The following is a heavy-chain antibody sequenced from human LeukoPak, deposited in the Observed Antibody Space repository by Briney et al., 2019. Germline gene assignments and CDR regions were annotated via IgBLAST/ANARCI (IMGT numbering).Heavy chain of an antibody. V-gene: IGHV4-4*07. CDR3: AREGDCSSTSCYSFDAFDI. Sequence: SETLSLTCTVSGGSISSYYWSWIRQPAGKGLEWIGRIYTSGSTNYNPSLKSRVTMSVDTSKNQFSLKLSSVTAADTAVYYCAREGDCSSTSCYSFDAFDIWGQGTMVTVSS. D-gene: IGHD2-2*02. CDR2: IYTSGST. CDR1: GGSISSYY. J-gene: IGHJ3*02.